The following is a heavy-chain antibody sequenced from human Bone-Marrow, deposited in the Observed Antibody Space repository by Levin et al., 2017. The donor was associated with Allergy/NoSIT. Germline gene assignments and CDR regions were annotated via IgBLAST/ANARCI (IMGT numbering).Heavy chain of an antibody. Sequence: GESLKISCKASGYNLTNTAINWVRQAPGQGLEWMGWINTNTGNPTYAQGFTGRFVFSLDTSVSTAYLQISSLKAEDTAVYYCAGATVPYCRGGTCYSATYWFDPWGQGTLVTVSS. CDR3: AGATVPYCRGGTCYSATYWFDP. D-gene: IGHD2-15*01. J-gene: IGHJ5*02. V-gene: IGHV7-4-1*02. CDR2: INTNTGNP. CDR1: GYNLTNTA.